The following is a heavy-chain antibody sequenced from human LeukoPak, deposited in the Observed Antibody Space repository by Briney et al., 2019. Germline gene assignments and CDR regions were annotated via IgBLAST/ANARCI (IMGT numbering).Heavy chain of an antibody. V-gene: IGHV4-59*08. Sequence: PSETLSLTCAVSGGSISGYYWSWIRQPPGKGLEWIGYIYYTGRTNSNPSLKSRVTISVDTSKNQFSLELSSVTAADTAVYYCARYISSGNDYWGQGSLVTVSS. CDR1: GGSISGYY. CDR3: ARYISSGNDY. J-gene: IGHJ4*02. D-gene: IGHD6-13*01. CDR2: IYYTGRT.